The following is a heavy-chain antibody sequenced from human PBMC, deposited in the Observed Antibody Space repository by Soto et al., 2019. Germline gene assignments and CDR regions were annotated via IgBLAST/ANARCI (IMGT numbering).Heavy chain of an antibody. CDR2: INLNSGGT. CDR1: GYTFTGYY. D-gene: IGHD6-19*01. J-gene: IGHJ4*02. V-gene: IGHV1-2*02. CDR3: ARVVGGIAVAGNDY. Sequence: QVQLVQSGAEVKKPGASVKVSCKASGYTFTGYYMHWVRQAPGQGLEWMGWINLNSGGTNYAQKFQGRVTMTRDTSISTAYMELSRLRSDDTAVYYCARVVGGIAVAGNDYWGQGTLVTVSS.